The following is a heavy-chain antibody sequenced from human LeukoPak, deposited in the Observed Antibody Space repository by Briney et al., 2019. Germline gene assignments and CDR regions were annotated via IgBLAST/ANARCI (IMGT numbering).Heavy chain of an antibody. J-gene: IGHJ6*04. CDR1: GLTFSSYE. V-gene: IGHV3-48*03. D-gene: IGHD3-10*02. CDR2: ISSSGSTI. Sequence: GGSLRLSCAAAGLTFSSYEMNWVRQAPGKGLEWVSYISSSGSTIYYADSVKGRFTISRDNAKTSLYLQMNSLRAEDTAVYYCAELGITMIGGVWGKGTTVTISS. CDR3: AELGITMIGGV.